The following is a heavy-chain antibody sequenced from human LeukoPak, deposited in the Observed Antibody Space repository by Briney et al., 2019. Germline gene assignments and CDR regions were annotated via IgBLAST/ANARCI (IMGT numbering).Heavy chain of an antibody. J-gene: IGHJ3*02. CDR1: GFTFSSYG. D-gene: IGHD2-2*01. Sequence: PGRSLRLSCAASGFTFSSYGMHWVRQAPGKGLEWVAVIWYDGSNKYYADSVKGRFTISRDNSKNTLYLQMNSLRAEDTAVYYCARALWASSTSRHPFDIWGQGTMVTVSS. V-gene: IGHV3-33*01. CDR2: IWYDGSNK. CDR3: ARALWASSTSRHPFDI.